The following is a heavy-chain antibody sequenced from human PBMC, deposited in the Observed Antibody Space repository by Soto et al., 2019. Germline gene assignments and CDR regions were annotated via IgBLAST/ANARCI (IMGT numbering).Heavy chain of an antibody. V-gene: IGHV3-48*02. CDR2: ISSSSSTI. Sequence: PGGSLRLSCVASGFSLSDYAVNWVRQAPGKGLEWVSYISSSSSTIYYADSVKGRFTISRDNAKNSLYLQMNSLRDEDTAVYYCASKGPRWELLAFDIWGQGTMVTVSS. D-gene: IGHD1-26*01. J-gene: IGHJ3*02. CDR1: GFSLSDYA. CDR3: ASKGPRWELLAFDI.